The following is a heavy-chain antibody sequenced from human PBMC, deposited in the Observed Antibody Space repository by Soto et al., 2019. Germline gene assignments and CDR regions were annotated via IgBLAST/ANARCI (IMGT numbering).Heavy chain of an antibody. CDR2: ISTYNGEK. D-gene: IGHD5-12*01. V-gene: IGHV1-18*01. Sequence: ASVKVSCKASGYTFTRSGISWLRQAPGQGLEWTGWISTYNGEKNYAQTLKGRVTLTTDTSKSTLHIEARRLRSEETAVYYCAREGVAPYYYYGMDVWGQGNPVTVSS. J-gene: IGHJ6*02. CDR1: GYTFTRSG. CDR3: AREGVAPYYYYGMDV.